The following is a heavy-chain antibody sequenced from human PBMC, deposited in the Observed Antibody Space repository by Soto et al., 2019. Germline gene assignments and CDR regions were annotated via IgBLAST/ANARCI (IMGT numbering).Heavy chain of an antibody. CDR1: GFPFSSYV. V-gene: IGHV3-23*01. CDR2: ISGGGGST. J-gene: IGHJ6*02. D-gene: IGHD3-10*01. Sequence: PVGSLRLSCAVSGFPFSSYVMTWVRQAPGKGLEWVSVISGGGGSTNYAESVKGRFTISRDNSENTLYLQMNSLRAEDTAVYYCAKAVTLVRGINPYSYGLDVWGQGTTVTVSS. CDR3: AKAVTLVRGINPYSYGLDV.